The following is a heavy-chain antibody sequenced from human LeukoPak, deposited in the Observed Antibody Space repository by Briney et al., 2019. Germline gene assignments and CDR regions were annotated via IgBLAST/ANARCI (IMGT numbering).Heavy chain of an antibody. J-gene: IGHJ4*02. CDR1: GFIFSSYG. Sequence: GGSLRLSCAASGFIFSSYGIHWVRQAPGKGQEWVAVVSYDGRNKYYADSVKGRFTISRDNARNSLYLQMNSLRAEDTAIYYCARVDSSGWYWYSFDDWGQGTLVTVSS. D-gene: IGHD6-19*01. V-gene: IGHV3-30*03. CDR3: ARVDSSGWYWYSFDD. CDR2: VSYDGRNK.